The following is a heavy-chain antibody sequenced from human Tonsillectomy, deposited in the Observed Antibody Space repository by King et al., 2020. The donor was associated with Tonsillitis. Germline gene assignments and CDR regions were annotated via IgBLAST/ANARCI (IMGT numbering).Heavy chain of an antibody. Sequence: VQLVESGGGLVKPGGSLRLSCAASGFTFSSYSMNWVRQAPGKGLEWVSSISSSSSYIYYADSVNGRFTISRDNAKNSLYLQMNSLRAEDTAVYYCASRPPFDYWGQGTLVTVSS. J-gene: IGHJ4*02. CDR2: ISSSSSYI. D-gene: IGHD1-14*01. V-gene: IGHV3-21*01. CDR1: GFTFSSYS. CDR3: ASRPPFDY.